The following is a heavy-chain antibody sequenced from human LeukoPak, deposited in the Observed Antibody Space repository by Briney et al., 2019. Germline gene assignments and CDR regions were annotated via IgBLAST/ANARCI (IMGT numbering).Heavy chain of an antibody. Sequence: ASVKVSCKASGYTFTGYYMYSVRQAPGQGLEWMGWINPNSGGTNYAQKFQGRVTMTRDTSISTAYMELSRLRSDDTAMYYCAKRLTGEIDYWGQGTLVTVSS. V-gene: IGHV1-2*02. J-gene: IGHJ4*02. D-gene: IGHD7-27*01. CDR1: GYTFTGYY. CDR2: INPNSGGT. CDR3: AKRLTGEIDY.